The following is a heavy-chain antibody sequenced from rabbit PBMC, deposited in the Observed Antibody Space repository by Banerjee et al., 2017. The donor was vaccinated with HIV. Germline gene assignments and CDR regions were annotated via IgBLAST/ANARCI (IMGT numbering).Heavy chain of an antibody. Sequence: QQQLEETGGGLVQPGGSLTLSCKVSGFDFNSWFMNWVRQAPGKGLEWIAFIAAGSSGSAYYANWAKGRFTISKTSSTTVTLQMTSLTAADTATYFCARDRTYFNLWGPGTLVTVS. V-gene: IGHV1S45*01. CDR3: ARDRTYFNL. CDR2: IAAGSSGSA. J-gene: IGHJ4*01. CDR1: GFDFNSWFM.